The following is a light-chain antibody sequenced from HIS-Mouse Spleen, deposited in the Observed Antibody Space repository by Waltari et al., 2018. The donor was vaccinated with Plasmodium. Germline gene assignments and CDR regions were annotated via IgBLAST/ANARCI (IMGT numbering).Light chain of an antibody. CDR3: QAWDSSTVV. CDR1: KLGYKY. Sequence: SYELTQPPSVSVSPGQTASITCSGDKLGYKYACWYQQKPGQSPVLVIYQDSKRPSGIPDRFFGSNSGNTATLTISGTQAMDEADYYCQAWDSSTVVFGGGTKLTVL. J-gene: IGLJ2*01. V-gene: IGLV3-1*01. CDR2: QDS.